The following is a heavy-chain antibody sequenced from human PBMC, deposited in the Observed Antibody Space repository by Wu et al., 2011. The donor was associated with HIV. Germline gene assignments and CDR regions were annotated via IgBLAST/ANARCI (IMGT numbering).Heavy chain of an antibody. CDR1: GGTINSHA. J-gene: IGHJ2*01. Sequence: QVQLVQSGAEVKIPGSSVKISCKALGGTINSHAISWVRQTPGEGLEWMGGFISISGMADYVQKFQGRVTIITDESTTTSYMELRALRSEDTAVYYCARKSGRYFDVWGRGTLVTVSS. CDR3: ARKSGRYFDV. V-gene: IGHV1-69*05. D-gene: IGHD6-25*01. CDR2: FISISGMA.